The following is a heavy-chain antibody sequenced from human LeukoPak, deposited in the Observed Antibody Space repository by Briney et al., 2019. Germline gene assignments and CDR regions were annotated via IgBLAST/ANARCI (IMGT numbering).Heavy chain of an antibody. CDR2: LNPKTGGT. CDR1: GYTFTDYY. Sequence: VASVTVSCKASGYTFTDYYIHWVRQAPGQGLECMGWLNPKTGGTFYAQRFQGRVTMTMDTSISTAYMELSWLRSDDTAVYYCARASYCGRGCYYYFDYWGQGTLVTASS. V-gene: IGHV1-2*02. D-gene: IGHD2-21*02. CDR3: ARASYCGRGCYYYFDY. J-gene: IGHJ4*02.